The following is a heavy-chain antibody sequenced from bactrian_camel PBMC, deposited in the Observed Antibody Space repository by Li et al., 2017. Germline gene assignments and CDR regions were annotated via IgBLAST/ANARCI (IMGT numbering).Heavy chain of an antibody. Sequence: HVQLVESGGGLVQPGESLRLSCVASGITFSRHDMSWVRQAPGKGLEWVSSILSVSGITDHADFVKGRLTMSSDNAKNTVYLQINSLKSEDTALYYCAMASGGWFGFWDYWGQGTQVTVS. CDR3: AMASGGWFGFWDY. D-gene: IGHD3*01. J-gene: IGHJ4*01. CDR1: GITFSRHD. CDR2: ILSVSGIT. V-gene: IGHV3-2*01.